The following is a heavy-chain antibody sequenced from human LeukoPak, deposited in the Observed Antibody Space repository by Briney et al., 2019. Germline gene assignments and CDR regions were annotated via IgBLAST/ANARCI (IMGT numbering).Heavy chain of an antibody. V-gene: IGHV5-51*01. CDR2: ISPGDSDT. CDR1: GYTFSTYW. D-gene: IGHD4-11*01. J-gene: IGHJ4*02. Sequence: GESLKISFKGSGYTFSTYWIAWVRQMPGKGLEWMGIISPGDSDTRYSRPFQGQVTISADKSISTAYLQWSSLKASDTAMYYCVSQYNNYGYWGQGTLVTVSS. CDR3: VSQYNNYGY.